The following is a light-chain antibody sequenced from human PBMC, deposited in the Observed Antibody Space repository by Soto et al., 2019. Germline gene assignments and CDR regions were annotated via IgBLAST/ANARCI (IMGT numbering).Light chain of an antibody. V-gene: IGLV2-14*01. J-gene: IGLJ1*01. Sequence: QSVLPQPASVSGSPGQSITIYCTGTSSDIGAYNYVSWYQQHPGKAPRVIIYEVSNRPSGVSDRFSGSKSGNTASLTISGLQPEDEAEYYCSSFASGGALYVFGSGTKLTVL. CDR2: EVS. CDR1: SSDIGAYNY. CDR3: SSFASGGALYV.